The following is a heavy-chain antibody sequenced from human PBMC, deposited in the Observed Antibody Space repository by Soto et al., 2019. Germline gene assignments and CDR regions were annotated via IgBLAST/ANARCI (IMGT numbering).Heavy chain of an antibody. CDR3: ARRARPDFYYMDV. D-gene: IGHD6-6*01. Sequence: GGSLRLSCAASGFTLSGYAMDWVRQAPGKGLEYVSGISSNGVGTYYATSVQGRFTISRDNSKNTVYLQMGSLRPEDMAVYYCARRARPDFYYMDVWGKGTTVTVSS. CDR1: GFTLSGYA. J-gene: IGHJ6*03. CDR2: ISSNGVGT. V-gene: IGHV3-64*01.